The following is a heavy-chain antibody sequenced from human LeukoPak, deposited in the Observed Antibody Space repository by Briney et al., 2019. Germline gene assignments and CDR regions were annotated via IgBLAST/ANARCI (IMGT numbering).Heavy chain of an antibody. J-gene: IGHJ3*02. V-gene: IGHV3-49*03. Sequence: GGSLRLSCAASGFTFSSYSMSWFRQAPGKGLEGVGFIRSKAYGGTIEYAASVKGRFTMSRDDSKSIAYLQMNSLKTEDTAVYYCTRDSYSSGWLNDAFDIWGQGTMVTVSS. D-gene: IGHD6-19*01. CDR2: IRSKAYGGTI. CDR1: GFTFSSYS. CDR3: TRDSYSSGWLNDAFDI.